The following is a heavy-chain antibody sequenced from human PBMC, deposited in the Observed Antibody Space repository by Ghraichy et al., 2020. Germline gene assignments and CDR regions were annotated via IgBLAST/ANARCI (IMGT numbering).Heavy chain of an antibody. Sequence: SETLSLTCTVSGGSVSSGSYYWSWIRQPPGKGLEWIGYIYYSGSTNYNPSLKSRVTISVDTSKNQFSLKLSSVTAADTAVYYCARGLNDSSGYYYVLRGAIDYWGQGTLVTVSS. CDR3: ARGLNDSSGYYYVLRGAIDY. D-gene: IGHD3-22*01. J-gene: IGHJ4*02. CDR2: IYYSGST. V-gene: IGHV4-61*01. CDR1: GGSVSSGSYY.